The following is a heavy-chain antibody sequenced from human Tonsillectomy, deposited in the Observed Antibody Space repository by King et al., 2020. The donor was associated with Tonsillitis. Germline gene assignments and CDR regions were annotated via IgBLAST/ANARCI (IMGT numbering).Heavy chain of an antibody. Sequence: VQLQESGPGLVKPSETLSLTCTVSGGSISNYYWSWIRQPPGKGLEWIGYISYSGGTNYNPSLRSRVTISADTSKNHFSLKLSSVTAADTAVYYCARDFGSGTYYNRPLYYWGQGALVTVSS. V-gene: IGHV4-59*01. CDR3: ARDFGSGTYYNRPLYY. D-gene: IGHD3-10*01. CDR1: GGSISNYY. CDR2: ISYSGGT. J-gene: IGHJ4*02.